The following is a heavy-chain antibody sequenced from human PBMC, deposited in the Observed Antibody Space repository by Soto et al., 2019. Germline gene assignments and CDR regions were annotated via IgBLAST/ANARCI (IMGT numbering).Heavy chain of an antibody. Sequence: PGGSLRLSCEASGFTFSNYGINWVRQAPGKGLEWVSHISSSSSTIYYAESVKGRFSISRDNAKNTLYLQMNSLRAEDTAVYYCARDLSGDYGALDTWGQGTMVTVSS. CDR2: ISSSSSTI. J-gene: IGHJ3*02. V-gene: IGHV3-48*01. D-gene: IGHD4-17*01. CDR1: GFTFSNYG. CDR3: ARDLSGDYGALDT.